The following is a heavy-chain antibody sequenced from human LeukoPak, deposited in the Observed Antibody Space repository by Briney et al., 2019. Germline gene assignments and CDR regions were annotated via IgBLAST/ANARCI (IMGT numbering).Heavy chain of an antibody. V-gene: IGHV1-69*13. CDR2: MTPTSGTG. D-gene: IGHD2/OR15-2a*01. CDR3: ARVSTIMGRGYNYFDP. Sequence: ASVKVSCNASGGTFSSYAITWVRQAPGQGLEWVGGMTPTSGTGNTAQKFQGRVAVTADESTTTVYMELSSLRSDDTALYYCARVSTIMGRGYNYFDPWGQGTLVTVSS. J-gene: IGHJ5*02. CDR1: GGTFSSYA.